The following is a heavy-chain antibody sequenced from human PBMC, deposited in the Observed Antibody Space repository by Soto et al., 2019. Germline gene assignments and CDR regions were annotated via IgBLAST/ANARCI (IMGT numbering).Heavy chain of an antibody. Sequence: ASVKVSCKASGGTFSSYTISWVRQAPGQGLEWMGRIIPILGIANYAQKFQGRVTITADKSTSTAYMELSSLRSEDTAVYYCARPDYYDSSGYYYLYYYGMDVWGPGTTVTVSS. V-gene: IGHV1-69*02. D-gene: IGHD3-22*01. CDR2: IIPILGIA. CDR3: ARPDYYDSSGYYYLYYYGMDV. J-gene: IGHJ6*02. CDR1: GGTFSSYT.